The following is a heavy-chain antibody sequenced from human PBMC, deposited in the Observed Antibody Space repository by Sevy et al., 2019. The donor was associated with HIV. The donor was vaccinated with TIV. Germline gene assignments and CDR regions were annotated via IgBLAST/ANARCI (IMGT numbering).Heavy chain of an antibody. CDR1: GFIFSNSW. J-gene: IGHJ4*02. CDR2: IKQDGSDS. D-gene: IGHD3-16*01. V-gene: IGHV3-7*01. Sequence: GGSLRLSCAASGFIFSNSWMGWVRQSPGKGLEWVANIKQDGSDSNYVDSVKGRFTVSRDNAKNSLFLQMNSLTDEDTAVYYCGKGGGEFWGQGALVTVSS. CDR3: GKGGGEF.